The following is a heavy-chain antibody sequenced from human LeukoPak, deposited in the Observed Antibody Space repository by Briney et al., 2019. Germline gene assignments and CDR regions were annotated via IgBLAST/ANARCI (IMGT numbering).Heavy chain of an antibody. CDR1: VFTFSNYD. V-gene: IGHV3-13*05. CDR3: ARCGNPNSYYYYGMDV. D-gene: IGHD1-26*01. CDR2: TGTAGDP. J-gene: IGHJ6*02. Sequence: GGSLRLSCAASVFTFSNYDIHGVRQATGKGLEWVSGTGTAGDPYYPGSVKGRFTISRDNAKNSLYLQMNSLRAEDTAVYYCARCGNPNSYYYYGMDVWGQGTTVTVSS.